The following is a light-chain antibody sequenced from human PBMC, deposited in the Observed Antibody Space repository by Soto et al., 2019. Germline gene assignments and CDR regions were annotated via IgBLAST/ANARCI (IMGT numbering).Light chain of an antibody. J-gene: IGKJ1*01. Sequence: EIGMTQSPATLSVSPGERATLSCRASQSVSSNLAWYQQKPGQAPRLLIYGASTRATGIPARFSGSGSGTEFTLTISSLQSEDFAVYYCQQYNNWTPWTFGQGTKVEIQ. CDR2: GAS. CDR1: QSVSSN. V-gene: IGKV3-15*01. CDR3: QQYNNWTPWT.